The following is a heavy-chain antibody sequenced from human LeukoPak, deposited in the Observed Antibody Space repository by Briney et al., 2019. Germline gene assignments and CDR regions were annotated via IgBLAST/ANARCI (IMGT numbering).Heavy chain of an antibody. CDR2: IKSKTDGGTT. Sequence: PGGSLRLSCAASGLTFSNAWMTWVRQAPGKGLEWVALIKSKTDGGTTDYAAPVKGRFSISRDDSKNTLFLEMNSLKTEDTAVYYCASRNPDSWGKGTLVTVSS. CDR3: ASRNPDS. V-gene: IGHV3-15*01. J-gene: IGHJ4*02. D-gene: IGHD1-14*01. CDR1: GLTFSNAW.